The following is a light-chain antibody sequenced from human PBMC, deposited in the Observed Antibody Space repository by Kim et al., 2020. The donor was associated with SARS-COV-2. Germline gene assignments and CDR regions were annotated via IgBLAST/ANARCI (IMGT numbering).Light chain of an antibody. CDR2: AAS. J-gene: IGKJ1*01. Sequence: ASGGDRVTITCRANRDIANSLAWYQQKPSKVPKVLIYAASTLQSGVPSRFSGSGSGTGFTLTIGSLQAEDVATYYCQKYNSAPWTFGPGTKVDIK. V-gene: IGKV1-27*01. CDR1: RDIANS. CDR3: QKYNSAPWT.